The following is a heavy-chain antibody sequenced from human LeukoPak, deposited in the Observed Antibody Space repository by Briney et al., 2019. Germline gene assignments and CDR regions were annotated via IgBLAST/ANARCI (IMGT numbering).Heavy chain of an antibody. J-gene: IGHJ6*02. D-gene: IGHD5-24*01. CDR3: ASRDKGYYYGMDV. CDR2: LYSGGST. CDR1: GFTVSGNY. V-gene: IGHV3-66*01. Sequence: PGESLRLSCAASGFTVSGNYMSWVRQAPGKGLEWVSLLYSGGSTYYADSVKGRFSISRDNSKNTLYLQMNSLRAEDTAVYYCASRDKGYYYGMDVWGQGTTVTVSS.